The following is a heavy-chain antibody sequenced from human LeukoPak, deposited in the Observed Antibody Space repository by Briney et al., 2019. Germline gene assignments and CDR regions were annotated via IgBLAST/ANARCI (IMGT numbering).Heavy chain of an antibody. V-gene: IGHV3-30-3*01. CDR3: ARSYGSATYAFDS. Sequence: GGALRLSCSASGFTFFTYSMHWVRQAPGRGLEWVALISYDGTNAFYADSVKGRFTISRDDSQNTLYLQLNSLRAEDTAVYYCARSYGSATYAFDSWGQGTLVTVSS. J-gene: IGHJ4*02. D-gene: IGHD3-10*01. CDR1: GFTFFTYS. CDR2: ISYDGTNA.